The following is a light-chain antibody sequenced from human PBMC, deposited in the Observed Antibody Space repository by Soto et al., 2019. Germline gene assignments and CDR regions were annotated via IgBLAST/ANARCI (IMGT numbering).Light chain of an antibody. CDR2: GAS. J-gene: IGKJ1*01. CDR3: QQYSSWPRT. Sequence: IGLTQSPGTLSLSPGERATLSCRASQSLSNNIYLVWYQQKPGQAPRLLIYGASTRATGIPARFSGGGSGTEFTLTISSLQSEDFAVYYCQQYSSWPRTFGQGTKVDIK. V-gene: IGKV3-15*01. CDR1: QSLSNN.